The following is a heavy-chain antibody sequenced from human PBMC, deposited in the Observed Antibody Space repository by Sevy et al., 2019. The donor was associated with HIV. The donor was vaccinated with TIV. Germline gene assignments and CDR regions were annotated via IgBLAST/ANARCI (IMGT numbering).Heavy chain of an antibody. CDR2: INPNDGVT. D-gene: IGHD1-1*01. V-gene: IGHV1-2*02. CDR1: GYTFTDYY. J-gene: IGHJ6*02. Sequence: ASVKVSCKASGYTFTDYYIHWVRQAPGQGLEWMAWINPNDGVTNYAQRFQGGVTVTRDTSISKAYMELRRLRSDDMAIYYCARLTTMPTSDLYGMDVWGQGTTVTVSS. CDR3: ARLTTMPTSDLYGMDV.